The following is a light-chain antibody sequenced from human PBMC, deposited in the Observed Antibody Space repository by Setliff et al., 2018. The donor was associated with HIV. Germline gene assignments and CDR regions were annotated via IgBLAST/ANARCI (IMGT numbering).Light chain of an antibody. V-gene: IGLV2-14*03. J-gene: IGLJ1*01. CDR1: SSDVGGHNY. CDR2: DVT. CDR3: NSYSTSSTPLYV. Sequence: QSVLTQPASVSGSPGQSITVSCTGTSSDVGGHNYVSWYQQHPGKVPKLLIYDVTTRPSGVSSRFSGSKSDNAASLTISGLQAEDEADYYCNSYSTSSTPLYVFGTGTKVTVL.